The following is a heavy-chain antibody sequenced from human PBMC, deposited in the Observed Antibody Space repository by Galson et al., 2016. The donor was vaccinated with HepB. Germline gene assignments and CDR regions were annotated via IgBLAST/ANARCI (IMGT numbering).Heavy chain of an antibody. CDR1: GFTFTNYA. J-gene: IGHJ4*02. V-gene: IGHV1-3*01. D-gene: IGHD5-24*01. CDR2: INAGNGYT. Sequence: SVKVSCKASGFTFTNYAIHWVRQAPGQRLEWMGWINAGNGYTDYSQKFQGRVTITRDTSASTFYMELSSLTSEDTALFYCARDREMAAFDYWGQGTLVTVSS. CDR3: ARDREMAAFDY.